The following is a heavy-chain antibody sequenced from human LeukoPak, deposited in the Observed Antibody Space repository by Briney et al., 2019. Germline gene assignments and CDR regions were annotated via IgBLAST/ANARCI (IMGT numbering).Heavy chain of an antibody. CDR1: GGSFSGYY. CDR3: ARAGGRGHRYYYGSGSPGGWYYGMDV. J-gene: IGHJ6*02. D-gene: IGHD3-10*01. Sequence: SETLSLTCAVYGGSFSGYYWSWIRQPPGKGLEWIGEINHSGSTNYNPSLKSRVTISVDTSKNQFSLKLSSVTAADTAVYYCARAGGRGHRYYYGSGSPGGWYYGMDVWGQGTTVTVSS. V-gene: IGHV4-34*01. CDR2: INHSGST.